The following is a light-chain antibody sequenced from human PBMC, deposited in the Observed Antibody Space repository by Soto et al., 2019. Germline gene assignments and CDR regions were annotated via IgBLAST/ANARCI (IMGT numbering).Light chain of an antibody. J-gene: IGKJ2*01. CDR2: GAS. Sequence: EIVMTQSPASLSVSPGDGVTLSCRASQSVASNVAWYQQKPGQGPRLLIHGASTRAAGVPARFSGSGSATDFTLTIGSLQSEDFAVYYCQQYHNWPPQYTFGQGTKLQIK. CDR1: QSVASN. V-gene: IGKV3-15*01. CDR3: QQYHNWPPQYT.